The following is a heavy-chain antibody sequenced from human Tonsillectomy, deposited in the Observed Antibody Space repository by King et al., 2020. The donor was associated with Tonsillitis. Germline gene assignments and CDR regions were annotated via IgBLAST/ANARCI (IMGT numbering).Heavy chain of an antibody. J-gene: IGHJ4*02. CDR3: ARSSSGVLDY. CDR1: GYSFTTYG. V-gene: IGHV1-18*01. CDR2: ISPFNGDT. Sequence: VQLVESGSDVKKPGASVRVSCKASGYSFTTYGITWVRQAPGQGLEWMGWISPFNGDTNFGQKFQGRVTMTTDTSTSTAYLELRTLRYDDTAVYYCARSSSGVLDYWGQGTLVTVSS. D-gene: IGHD2-8*02.